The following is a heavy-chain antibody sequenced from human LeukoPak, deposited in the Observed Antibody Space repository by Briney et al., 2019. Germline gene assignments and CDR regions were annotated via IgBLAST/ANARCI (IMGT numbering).Heavy chain of an antibody. J-gene: IGHJ5*02. CDR3: ARVERPNWFDP. V-gene: IGHV4-30-2*01. Sequence: SETLSLTCTVSGGSISGGAYYWSWIRQHPGKGLEWIGYIYHIGSTYYNPSLKSRVTISVDRSKNQFSRELSSVTAADTAVYYCARVERPNWFDPWGQGTLVTVSS. CDR2: IYHIGST. CDR1: GGSISGGAYY. D-gene: IGHD1-1*01.